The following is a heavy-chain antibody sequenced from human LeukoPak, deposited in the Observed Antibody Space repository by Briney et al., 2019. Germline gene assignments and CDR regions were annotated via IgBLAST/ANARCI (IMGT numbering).Heavy chain of an antibody. J-gene: IGHJ4*02. CDR3: ARHMRVSSGWYSDY. Sequence: ASVKVSCKASGYTFTGYYMHWVRQAPGQGLEWMGRINPNSGGTNYAQKFQGRVTMTRDTSISTAYMELSRLRSDDTAVYYCARHMRVSSGWYSDYWGQGTLVTVSS. CDR1: GYTFTGYY. D-gene: IGHD6-19*01. CDR2: INPNSGGT. V-gene: IGHV1-2*06.